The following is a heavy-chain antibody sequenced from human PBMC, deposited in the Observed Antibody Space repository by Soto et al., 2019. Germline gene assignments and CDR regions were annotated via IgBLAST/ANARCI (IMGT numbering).Heavy chain of an antibody. CDR2: IYYSGST. Sequence: SETLSLTCTVSGGSISSSSYYWGWIRQPPSKGLERIGSIYYSGSTYYNPSLKSRVTIPVDTSKNQFSLKLSSVTAADTAVYYFAVTYYDFWSGYYDPYYYYGMDVWGQGTTVTVSS. V-gene: IGHV4-39*01. CDR1: GGSISSSSYY. J-gene: IGHJ6*02. CDR3: AVTYYDFWSGYYDPYYYYGMDV. D-gene: IGHD3-3*01.